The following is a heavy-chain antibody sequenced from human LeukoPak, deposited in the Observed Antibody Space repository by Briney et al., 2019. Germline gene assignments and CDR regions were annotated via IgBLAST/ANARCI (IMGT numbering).Heavy chain of an antibody. D-gene: IGHD3-9*01. V-gene: IGHV4-59*01. CDR1: GGSIRSYY. CDR2: IYYSGST. Sequence: PSETLSLTCTVSGGSIRSYYWSWIRQPPGKGLERIGYIYYSGSTNYNPSLKSRVTISVDTSKNQFSLKLSSVTAADTAVYYCARSFTIFDSDWFDPWGQGTLVTVSS. J-gene: IGHJ5*02. CDR3: ARSFTIFDSDWFDP.